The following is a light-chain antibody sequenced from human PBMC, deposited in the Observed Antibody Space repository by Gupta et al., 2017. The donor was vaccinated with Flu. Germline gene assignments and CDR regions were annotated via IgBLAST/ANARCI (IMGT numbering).Light chain of an antibody. Sequence: DIQMTQSPSSLSASVGDGVTITCRASQNINDYLSWYQQKPGKAPRLLIFGASILQSGVPSRFSGSGSGTDFTLTISSLHPEDFATYYCQQSYSTPRTFGQGTKVDIK. CDR3: QQSYSTPRT. V-gene: IGKV1-39*01. CDR2: GAS. J-gene: IGKJ1*01. CDR1: QNINDY.